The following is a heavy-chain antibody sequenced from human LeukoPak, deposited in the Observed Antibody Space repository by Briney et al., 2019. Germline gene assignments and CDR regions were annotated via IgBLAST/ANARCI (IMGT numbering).Heavy chain of an antibody. CDR3: AWTRGYNLAAITVSWFDP. V-gene: IGHV4-59*08. D-gene: IGHD5-18*01. Sequence: SETLSLTYTLAGRCISSYCCNWLRQLPGKGLEWIGYVQYTGSTRYNSPLKSRVTISVDTTKNQFSRNLTSVTAADTAVYFGAWTRGYNLAAITVSWFDPWGQGALVTVSS. CDR1: GRCISSYC. CDR2: VQYTGST. J-gene: IGHJ5*02.